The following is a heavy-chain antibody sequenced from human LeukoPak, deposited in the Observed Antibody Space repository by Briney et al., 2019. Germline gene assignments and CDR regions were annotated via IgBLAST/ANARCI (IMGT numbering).Heavy chain of an antibody. V-gene: IGHV5-51*01. Sequence: GESLKISCKGSGYSFTTSWIGWVRQMPGKGLEWMGIIYLGDSDIRYSPSFRGQVTMSADKSISTAYLQWSSLKATDTAMYYCARATAAYAVTTADYYYYMDVWDKGTTVTVSS. CDR3: ARATAAYAVTTADYYYYMDV. CDR1: GYSFTTSW. J-gene: IGHJ6*03. D-gene: IGHD4-17*01. CDR2: IYLGDSDI.